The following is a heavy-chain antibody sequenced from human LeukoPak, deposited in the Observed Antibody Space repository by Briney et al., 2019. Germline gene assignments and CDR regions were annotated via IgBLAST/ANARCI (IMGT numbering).Heavy chain of an antibody. D-gene: IGHD1-7*01. CDR3: ARTWSGTTSLFDY. CDR2: ISSSSSTI. V-gene: IGHV3-48*01. Sequence: GGSLRLSCAASGFTFSSYSMNWVRQAPGKGLEWVSYISSSSSTIYYADSVKGRFTISRDNAKNSLYLQMNSLRAEDTAVYYCARTWSGTTSLFDYWGQGTLVTVSS. CDR1: GFTFSSYS. J-gene: IGHJ4*02.